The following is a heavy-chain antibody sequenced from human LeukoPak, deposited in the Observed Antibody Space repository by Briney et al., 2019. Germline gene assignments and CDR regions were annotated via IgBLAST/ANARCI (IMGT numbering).Heavy chain of an antibody. V-gene: IGHV3-7*01. Sequence: PGGSLRLSCAASGFSFADYYMSWIRQAPGKGLEWVANIKQDGSEKYNVDSVKGRFTISRDNAKNSLYLQMNSLRAEDTAVYYCARGMSGGYSYGFIDYYYYYMDVWGKGTTVTVSS. J-gene: IGHJ6*03. D-gene: IGHD5-18*01. CDR3: ARGMSGGYSYGFIDYYYYYMDV. CDR1: GFSFADYY. CDR2: IKQDGSEK.